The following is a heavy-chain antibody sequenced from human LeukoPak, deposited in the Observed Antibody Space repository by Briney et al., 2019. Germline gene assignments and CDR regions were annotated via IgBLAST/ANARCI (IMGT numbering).Heavy chain of an antibody. CDR2: FSRSGSTR. V-gene: IGHV3-48*03. Sequence: GGSLRLSCAISGXTFSACELTWVRQAPGKGLEWVWYFSRSGSTRYYADSVKGRFTISRDNAKNSLYLQMNSLRAEHTAVYYCARVATMVRVPLDALDIWGQGTMVSVSS. CDR3: ARVATMVRVPLDALDI. D-gene: IGHD3-10*01. J-gene: IGHJ3*02. CDR1: GXTFSACE.